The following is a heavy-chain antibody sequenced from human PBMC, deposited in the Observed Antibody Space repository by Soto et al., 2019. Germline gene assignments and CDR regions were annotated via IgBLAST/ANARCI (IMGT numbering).Heavy chain of an antibody. CDR3: ARGPGYSSSWYYFDY. D-gene: IGHD6-13*01. J-gene: IGHJ4*02. V-gene: IGHV4-30-2*01. CDR1: GGSISSGGYS. Sequence: SETLSLTCAFSGGSISSGGYSWSWIRQPPGKGLEWIGYIYHSGSTYYNPSLKSRVTISVDRSKNQFSLKLSSVTAADTAVYYCARGPGYSSSWYYFDYWGQGTLVTVSS. CDR2: IYHSGST.